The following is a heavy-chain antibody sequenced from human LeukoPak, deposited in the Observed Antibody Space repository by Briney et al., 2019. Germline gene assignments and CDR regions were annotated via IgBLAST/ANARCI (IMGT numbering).Heavy chain of an antibody. CDR1: GFTFSSYD. CDR3: ARGAEKILSFGEYPSDAFDI. CDR2: ISGYGGST. D-gene: IGHD3-10*01. V-gene: IGHV3-23*01. Sequence: GGSLRLSCVASGFTFSSYDMSWVRQAPGKGLEWVSAISGYGGSTYYADSVKGRFTISRDSPKNTVYLQMDSLRAEDTAVYYCARGAEKILSFGEYPSDAFDIWGQGTMVSVTS. J-gene: IGHJ3*02.